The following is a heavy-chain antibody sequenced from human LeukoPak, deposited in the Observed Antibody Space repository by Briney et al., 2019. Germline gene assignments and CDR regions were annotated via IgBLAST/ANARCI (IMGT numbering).Heavy chain of an antibody. Sequence: PGGSLRLSCAASGFTFDDYGMSWVRQAPGKGLEWVSGINWDGGSTVYADSVKGRFTISRDNAKNSLYLQMNSLRAEHTALYYCARTKQQLVLDAFDIWGQGTMVTVSS. CDR3: ARTKQQLVLDAFDI. D-gene: IGHD6-13*01. J-gene: IGHJ3*02. CDR2: INWDGGST. V-gene: IGHV3-20*04. CDR1: GFTFDDYG.